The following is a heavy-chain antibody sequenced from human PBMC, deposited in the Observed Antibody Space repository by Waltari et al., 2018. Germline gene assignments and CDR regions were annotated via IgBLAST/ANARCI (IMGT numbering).Heavy chain of an antibody. V-gene: IGHV4-34*01. CDR3: ARPLPVGGYYWDL. CDR2: IKHTGNT. J-gene: IGHJ5*02. CDR1: GGSFSDYY. Sequence: QVQLQLWGAGLLKPSETLSLTRAVHGGSFSDYYWTRIRQPPGMGWGWRGEIKHTGNTNYNPSLKSRVTLSIDTSKSQISLNLRSVTAADTAVYYCARPLPVGGYYWDLWAQGTLVTVSS. D-gene: IGHD3-22*01.